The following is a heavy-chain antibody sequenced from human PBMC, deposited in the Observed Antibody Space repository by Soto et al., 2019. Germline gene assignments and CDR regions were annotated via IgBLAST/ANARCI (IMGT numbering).Heavy chain of an antibody. J-gene: IGHJ6*02. V-gene: IGHV3-33*06. CDR1: GFTFSSHG. Sequence: GGSLRLSCAASGFTFSSHGMHWVRQAPGKGLEWVAVIWYDGSRKYYADSVKGRFTISRDNSKNTLYLQMNNLRVEDTAVYYCANGRRVGYYYFYRMDVWGQVTTVTVS. D-gene: IGHD1-26*01. CDR3: ANGRRVGYYYFYRMDV. CDR2: IWYDGSRK.